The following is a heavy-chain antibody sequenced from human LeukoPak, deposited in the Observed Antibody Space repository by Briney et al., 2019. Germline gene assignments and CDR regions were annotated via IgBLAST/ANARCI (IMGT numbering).Heavy chain of an antibody. D-gene: IGHD6-19*01. CDR1: GFTFRNYA. V-gene: IGHV3-23*01. J-gene: IGHJ2*01. CDR3: VRGLAVAGATGGYFDL. CDR2: ISGSGGST. Sequence: GGSLRLSCAASGFTFRNYAMSWVRQAPGKGLEWVSVISGSGGSTHYSDSVKGRFTVSRDNSKSTLYLQMNSLRAGDTAVYYCVRGLAVAGATGGYFDLWGRGTLVTVSS.